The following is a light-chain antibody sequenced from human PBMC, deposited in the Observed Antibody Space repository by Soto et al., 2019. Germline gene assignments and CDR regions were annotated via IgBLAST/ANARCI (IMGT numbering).Light chain of an antibody. V-gene: IGKV3-15*01. J-gene: IGKJ4*01. CDR1: QSVSSN. CDR3: QQHNNWPLT. Sequence: EIVRTQSPGTLSVSPGERATLSCRASQSVSSNLAWYQQKPGQAPRLLIYAVSTRATGIPARFSGSGSGTEFTLTISSLQSEDFAVYYCQQHNNWPLTFGGGTKVELK. CDR2: AVS.